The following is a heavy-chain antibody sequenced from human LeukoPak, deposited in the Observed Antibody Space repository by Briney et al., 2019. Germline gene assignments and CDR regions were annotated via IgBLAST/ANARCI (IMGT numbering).Heavy chain of an antibody. CDR3: ARDLRLWFGESPFDY. V-gene: IGHV3-74*01. J-gene: IGHJ4*02. Sequence: GGSLRLSWAASGFTFSSDWMHWVRQAPGKGLVWVSRINSDGSSTSYADSVKGRFTISRDNAKNTLYLQMNSLRAEDTAVYYCARDLRLWFGESPFDYWGQGTLVTVSS. CDR1: GFTFSSDW. D-gene: IGHD3-10*01. CDR2: INSDGSST.